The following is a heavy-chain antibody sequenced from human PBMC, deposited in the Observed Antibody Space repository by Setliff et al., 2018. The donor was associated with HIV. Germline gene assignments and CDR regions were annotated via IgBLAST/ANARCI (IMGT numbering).Heavy chain of an antibody. D-gene: IGHD3-16*02. CDR1: GYTFTSYD. V-gene: IGHV1-8*02. Sequence: GASVKVSCKASGYTFTSYDINWVRQATGQGLEWMGWMNPNSGNTGYAQKFQGRVTMTRNTSISTAYMELSSLRSEDTAVYYCATYRRAGRRSVDAFDIWGQGTMVTVSS. CDR2: MNPNSGNT. J-gene: IGHJ3*02. CDR3: ATYRRAGRRSVDAFDI.